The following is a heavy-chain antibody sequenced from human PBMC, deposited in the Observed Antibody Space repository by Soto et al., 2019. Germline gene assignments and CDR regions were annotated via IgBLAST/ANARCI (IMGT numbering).Heavy chain of an antibody. CDR3: AKEVVRGGGYCYYGMDV. V-gene: IGHV3-30*18. CDR2: ISYDGSNK. J-gene: IGHJ6*02. Sequence: GGSLRLSCAASGFTFSSYGMHWVRQAPGKGLEWVAVISYDGSNKYYADSVKGRFTISRDNSKNTLYLQMNSLRAEDTAVYYCAKEVVRGGGYCYYGMDVWGQGTTVTVSS. D-gene: IGHD3-10*01. CDR1: GFTFSSYG.